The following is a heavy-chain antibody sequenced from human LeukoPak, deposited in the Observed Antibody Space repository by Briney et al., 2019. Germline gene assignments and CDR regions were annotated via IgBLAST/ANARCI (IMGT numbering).Heavy chain of an antibody. V-gene: IGHV3-7*05. CDR2: IRQDGGEK. J-gene: IGHJ5*02. Sequence: GGSLRLSCAASGFTFSSYAMTWVRQAPGKGLQWVANIRQDGGEKFYVDSVKGRFTISRDNAKNSLYLQMNSLRAEDTALYYCAKKTYYYDTSNLGWFDPWGQGTLVTVSS. CDR3: AKKTYYYDTSNLGWFDP. CDR1: GFTFSSYA. D-gene: IGHD3-22*01.